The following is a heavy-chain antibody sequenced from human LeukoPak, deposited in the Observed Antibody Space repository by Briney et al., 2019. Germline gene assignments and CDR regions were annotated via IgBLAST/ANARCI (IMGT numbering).Heavy chain of an antibody. CDR3: STGMLRGLAPVFLDY. V-gene: IGHV4-34*01. D-gene: IGHD3-10*01. J-gene: IGHJ4*02. CDR1: GGSFSGYY. Sequence: SETLSLTCAVYGGSFSGYYWSWIRQPPGKGLEWIGEINHSGSTNYNPSLKSRVTISLDTSKNQFSLNLRSVTAADTAVYYCSTGMLRGLAPVFLDYWGQGTLVTVSS. CDR2: INHSGST.